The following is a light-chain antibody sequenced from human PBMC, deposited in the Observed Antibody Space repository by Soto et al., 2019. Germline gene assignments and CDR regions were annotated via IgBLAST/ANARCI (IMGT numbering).Light chain of an antibody. CDR1: SSDVGSYNL. J-gene: IGLJ1*01. V-gene: IGLV2-23*01. CDR3: CSYAGSSTYV. Sequence: QSVLPKPASGYGSHGESNTIYCTGTSSDVGSYNLVSWYQQHPGKAPKLMIYEGSKRPSGVSNRFSGSKSGNTASLTISGLQAEDEADYYCCSYAGSSTYVFGTGTKVTVL. CDR2: EGS.